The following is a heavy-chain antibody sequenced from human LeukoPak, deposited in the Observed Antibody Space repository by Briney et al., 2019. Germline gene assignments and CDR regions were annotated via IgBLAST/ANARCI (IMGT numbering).Heavy chain of an antibody. Sequence: GGSLRLSCAASGFTFSGSAMHWVRQASGKGLEWVGRIRSEAYSYATAYAASVKGRFTISRDESKNTTYLQMSSLKIEDTAVYYCTAATSGSYDWFDSWGQGTLVTVSS. J-gene: IGHJ5*01. D-gene: IGHD1-26*01. CDR1: GFTFSGSA. V-gene: IGHV3-73*01. CDR3: TAATSGSYDWFDS. CDR2: IRSEAYSYAT.